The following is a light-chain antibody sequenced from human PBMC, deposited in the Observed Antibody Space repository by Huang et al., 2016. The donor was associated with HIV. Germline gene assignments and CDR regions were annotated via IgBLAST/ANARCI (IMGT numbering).Light chain of an antibody. Sequence: EIVMTQSPTTLSVSPGVRATLSCRASQSVSSNLAWYQQRPGQAPRLLIYGASTRATGIPARFSGSGSGTEFTLTISSLQSGDFAVYYCQQYNSWPLTFGGGIKVDIK. V-gene: IGKV3-15*01. CDR2: GAS. CDR3: QQYNSWPLT. CDR1: QSVSSN. J-gene: IGKJ4*01.